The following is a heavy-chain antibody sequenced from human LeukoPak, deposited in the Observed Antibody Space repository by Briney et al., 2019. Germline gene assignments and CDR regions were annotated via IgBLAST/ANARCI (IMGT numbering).Heavy chain of an antibody. D-gene: IGHD2-15*01. CDR1: GGSFSGYY. Sequence: SETLSLTCAVYGGSFSGYYWSWIRQPPGKGLEWIGEFNHSGSTNYNPSLKSRVTISVDTSKNQFSLKLSSVTAADTAVYYCARGRYCSGGSCYSWFDYWGQGTLVTVSS. J-gene: IGHJ4*02. CDR2: FNHSGST. CDR3: ARGRYCSGGSCYSWFDY. V-gene: IGHV4-34*01.